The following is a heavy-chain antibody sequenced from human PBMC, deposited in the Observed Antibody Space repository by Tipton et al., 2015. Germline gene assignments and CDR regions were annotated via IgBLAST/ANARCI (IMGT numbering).Heavy chain of an antibody. Sequence: LWSRVTMSVGTSKNQFSLQLSSVTAADTAVYYCARDLLVPYAGMDVWGQGTTVIVSS. V-gene: IGHV4-4*06. CDR3: ARDLLVPYAGMDV. J-gene: IGHJ6*02. D-gene: IGHD2-8*02.